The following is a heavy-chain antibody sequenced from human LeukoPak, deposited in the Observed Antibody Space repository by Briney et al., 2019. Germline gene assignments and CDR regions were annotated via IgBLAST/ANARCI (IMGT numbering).Heavy chain of an antibody. CDR3: ARDPLYGSGSYFFDF. J-gene: IGHJ4*02. Sequence: ASVKVSCKASGYTFASYYMHWVRQAPGQGLEWMGIINPSGGSTGYAQKFQGRVTMTRDTSISTVYMELSRLRSDDTAVYYCARDPLYGSGSYFFDFWGQGTLVTVSS. D-gene: IGHD3-10*01. V-gene: IGHV1-46*01. CDR2: INPSGGST. CDR1: GYTFASYY.